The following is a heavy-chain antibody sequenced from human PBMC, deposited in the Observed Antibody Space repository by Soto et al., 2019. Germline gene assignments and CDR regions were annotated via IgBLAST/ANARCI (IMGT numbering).Heavy chain of an antibody. CDR3: AKRELDDK. Sequence: EMQLLESGGRFVQPGGSLRLSCAASGFTFRSYGMSWVRQAPGKGLEWISGISDNGGRTDYADSVKGRFTISRDNSKNTLFLHMNTLTAEDTAVYYCAKRELDDKWGQGTLVIVS. V-gene: IGHV3-23*01. CDR1: GFTFRSYG. J-gene: IGHJ4*02. D-gene: IGHD1-7*01. CDR2: ISDNGGRT.